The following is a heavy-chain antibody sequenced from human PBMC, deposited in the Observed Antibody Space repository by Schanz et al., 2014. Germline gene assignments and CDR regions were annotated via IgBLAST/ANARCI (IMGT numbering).Heavy chain of an antibody. V-gene: IGHV3-15*01. D-gene: IGHD6-13*01. CDR1: GFNFSSYA. J-gene: IGHJ5*02. CDR3: ATASSPVREAGAGSSFHL. CDR2: IKSKTDGETT. Sequence: EVQLVESGGGLVQPGGSLRLSCAASGFNFSSYAMSWVRQAPGKGLEWLGRIKSKTDGETTDYAAPVKGRFSISRDDSQSTLYLQMNSLKIEDTAVYYCATASSPVREAGAGSSFHLWGQGTLVTVSP.